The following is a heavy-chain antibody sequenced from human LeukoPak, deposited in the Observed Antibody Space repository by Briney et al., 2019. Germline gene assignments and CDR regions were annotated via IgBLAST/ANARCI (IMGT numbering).Heavy chain of an antibody. D-gene: IGHD2-15*01. V-gene: IGHV4-34*01. Sequence: SETLSLTCAVYGGSFSGYYWSWIRQPPGKGLEWIGEINHSGSTNYNPSLKSRVTISVDTSKNQCSLNLRSVTAADTAVYYCARGRGYCSGGSCINWIDPWGQGTLVTV. CDR3: ARGRGYCSGGSCINWIDP. CDR1: GGSFSGYY. J-gene: IGHJ5*02. CDR2: INHSGST.